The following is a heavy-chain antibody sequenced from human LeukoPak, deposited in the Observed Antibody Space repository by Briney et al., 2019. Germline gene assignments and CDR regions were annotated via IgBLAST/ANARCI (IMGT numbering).Heavy chain of an antibody. CDR1: GGSISSSSYY. CDR3: ARDRYYYDSSGYYLLDY. V-gene: IGHV4-39*07. D-gene: IGHD3-22*01. CDR2: IYYSGST. J-gene: IGHJ4*02. Sequence: ASETLSLTCTVSGGSISSSSYYWGWIRQPPGKGLEWIGSIYYSGSTYYNPSLKSRVTISVDTSKNQFSLKLSSVTAADTAVYYCARDRYYYDSSGYYLLDYWGQGTLVTVSS.